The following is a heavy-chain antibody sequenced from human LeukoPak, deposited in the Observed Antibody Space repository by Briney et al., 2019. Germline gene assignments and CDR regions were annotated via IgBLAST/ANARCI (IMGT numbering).Heavy chain of an antibody. CDR2: IKQAGSEN. V-gene: IGHV3-7*01. CDR1: GFIFSSYW. CDR3: TKESSGITMIVA. J-gene: IGHJ4*02. Sequence: GGSLRLSCAASGFIFSSYWMTWVRQAPGKGLEWVANIKQAGSENSYVDSVKGRFTISRDNAKNTLYLQMNSLRVEDTAVYYCTKESSGITMIVAWGQGTLVTVSS. D-gene: IGHD3-22*01.